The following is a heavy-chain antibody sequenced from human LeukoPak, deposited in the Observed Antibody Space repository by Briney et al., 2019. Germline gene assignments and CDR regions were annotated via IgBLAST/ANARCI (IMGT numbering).Heavy chain of an antibody. CDR1: GYTFTSYY. V-gene: IGHV1-46*01. CDR3: ARITMTTSGWYFDL. J-gene: IGHJ2*01. Sequence: ASVKLSCTAPGYTFTSYYMHWVRQAPGQGLEWMGIIHPSGASTAYAQQFQGRVTMTKDTSTSTVYMELSSLRSEDTALYYCARITMTTSGWYFDLWGRGTLVTASS. CDR2: IHPSGAST. D-gene: IGHD3-22*01.